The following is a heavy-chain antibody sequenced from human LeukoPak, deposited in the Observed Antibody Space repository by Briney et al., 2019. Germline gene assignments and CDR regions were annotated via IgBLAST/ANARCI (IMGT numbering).Heavy chain of an antibody. CDR1: GFTFDDYG. V-gene: IGHV3-20*04. J-gene: IGHJ6*03. Sequence: GGSLRLSCAASGFTFDDYGMSWVRQAPGKGLEWVSGINWNGGSTGYADSVKGRFTISRDNAKNSLYLQMNSLRAEDTALYYCARLYSSYYYYYMDVWGKGTTVTVSS. D-gene: IGHD6-19*01. CDR2: INWNGGST. CDR3: ARLYSSYYYYYMDV.